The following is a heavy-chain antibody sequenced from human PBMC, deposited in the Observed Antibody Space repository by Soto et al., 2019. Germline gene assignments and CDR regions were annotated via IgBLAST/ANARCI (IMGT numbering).Heavy chain of an antibody. CDR3: ATYYYGSGGVGADV. CDR2: IYYSGST. CDR1: GGSVSSGSYY. Sequence: PSETLSLTCTVSGGSVSSGSYYWSWIRQPPGKGLEWSGYIYYSGSTYYNPSLKSRVTISVDTSKNQFSLKLSSVTAADTAVYYCATYYYGSGGVGADVWGQGTTVTVSS. J-gene: IGHJ6*02. V-gene: IGHV4-31*03. D-gene: IGHD3-10*01.